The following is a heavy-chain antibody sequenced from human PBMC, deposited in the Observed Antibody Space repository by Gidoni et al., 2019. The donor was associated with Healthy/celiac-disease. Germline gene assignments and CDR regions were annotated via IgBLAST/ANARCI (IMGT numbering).Heavy chain of an antibody. CDR1: GGSISSYY. CDR2: IYYSGST. CDR3: ARQGRDGYKLYYFDY. J-gene: IGHJ4*02. Sequence: QVQLQESGPGLVKPSETLSLTCTVSGGSISSYYWSWIRQPPGKGLEWSGNIYYSGSTNYNPSLKSRVTISVDTSKNQFSLKLRSVTAADTAVYYCARQGRDGYKLYYFDYWGQGTLVTVSS. D-gene: IGHD5-12*01. V-gene: IGHV4-59*08.